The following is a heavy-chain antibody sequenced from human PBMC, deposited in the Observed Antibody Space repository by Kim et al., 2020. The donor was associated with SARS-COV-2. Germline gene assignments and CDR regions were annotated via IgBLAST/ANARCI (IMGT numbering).Heavy chain of an antibody. D-gene: IGHD6-6*01. Sequence: SETLSLTCTVSGYSISSGYYWGWIRQPPGKGLEWIGSIYHSGSTYYNPSLKSRVTISVDTSKNQFSLKLSSVTAADTAVYYCARDRQENSSSSFFFRPRANNWFDPWGQGTLVTVSS. J-gene: IGHJ5*02. V-gene: IGHV4-38-2*02. CDR1: GYSISSGYY. CDR3: ARDRQENSSSSFFFRPRANNWFDP. CDR2: IYHSGST.